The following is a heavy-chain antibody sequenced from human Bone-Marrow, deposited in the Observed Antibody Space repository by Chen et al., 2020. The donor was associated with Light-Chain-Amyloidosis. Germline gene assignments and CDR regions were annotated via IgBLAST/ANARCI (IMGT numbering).Heavy chain of an antibody. CDR3: AKDYYGSGSYPMAAGYYGMDV. D-gene: IGHD3-10*01. CDR1: GFTFSSYG. V-gene: IGHV3-30*18. Sequence: QVQLVESGGGVVQPGRSLRLSCAASGFTFSSYGMHWARQAPGKGLEWVAVISYDGSNKYYADSVKGRFTISRDNSKNTLYLQMNSLRAEDTAVYYCAKDYYGSGSYPMAAGYYGMDVWGQGTTVTVSS. CDR2: ISYDGSNK. J-gene: IGHJ6*02.